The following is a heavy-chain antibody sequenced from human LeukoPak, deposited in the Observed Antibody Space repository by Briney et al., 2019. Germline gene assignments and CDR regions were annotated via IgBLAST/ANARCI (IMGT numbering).Heavy chain of an antibody. J-gene: IGHJ6*02. CDR1: HFTFSAFG. CDR2: STGSGGTT. Sequence: GGSLRLSCAASHFTFSAFGMHWVRQAPGKGLEWVSASTGSGGTTYYADSVMGRITISRDNSKNTLYLQMNSLRAEDTAVYYCAKLQSDGLRTYYGMDVWGQGTTVTVSS. V-gene: IGHV3-23*01. D-gene: IGHD4-17*01. CDR3: AKLQSDGLRTYYGMDV.